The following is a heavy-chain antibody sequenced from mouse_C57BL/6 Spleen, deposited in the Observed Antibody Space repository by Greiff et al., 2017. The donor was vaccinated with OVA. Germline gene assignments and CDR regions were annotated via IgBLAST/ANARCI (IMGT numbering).Heavy chain of an antibody. CDR1: GYAFSSSW. D-gene: IGHD1-1*01. CDR2: IYPGGGDT. J-gene: IGHJ2*01. CDR3: AIYYGSSSWDCDY. V-gene: IGHV1-82*01. Sequence: QVQLKESGPELVKPGASVKISCKASGYAFSSSWMNWVKQRPGKGLEWIGRIYPGGGDTNYNGKFKGKATLTADKSSSTAYMQLSSLTSEDSAVYVCAIYYGSSSWDCDYWGQGTTLTVSS.